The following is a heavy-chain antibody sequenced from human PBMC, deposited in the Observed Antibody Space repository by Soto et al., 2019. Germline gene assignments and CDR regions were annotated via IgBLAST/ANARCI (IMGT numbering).Heavy chain of an antibody. CDR3: ARDMGSGSYYYYYGMDV. D-gene: IGHD1-26*01. Sequence: GGSLRLSCAASGFTFSSYSMNWVRQAPGKGLEWVSSISSSSSYIYYADSVKGRFTISRDNAKNSLYLQMNSLRAEDTAVYYCARDMGSGSYYYYYGMDVWGQGTTVTVSS. V-gene: IGHV3-21*01. CDR1: GFTFSSYS. CDR2: ISSSSSYI. J-gene: IGHJ6*02.